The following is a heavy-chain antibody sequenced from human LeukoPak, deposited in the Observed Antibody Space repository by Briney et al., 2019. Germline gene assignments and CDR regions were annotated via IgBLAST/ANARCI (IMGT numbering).Heavy chain of an antibody. J-gene: IGHJ4*02. V-gene: IGHV1-2*02. D-gene: IGHD6-13*01. CDR1: GYTFTGYY. CDR2: INPNSGGT. Sequence: GSVTVSCKASGYTFTGYYMHWVRQAPGQGLEWMGWINPNSGGTNYAQKFQGRVTMTRDTSINTAYMELTRLRSDDTAVYYCAKLAAPGTAYYFDYWGQGTLVTVSS. CDR3: AKLAAPGTAYYFDY.